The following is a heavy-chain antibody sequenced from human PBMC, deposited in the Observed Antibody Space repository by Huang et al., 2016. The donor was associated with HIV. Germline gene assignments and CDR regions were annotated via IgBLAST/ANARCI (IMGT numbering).Heavy chain of an antibody. CDR1: GYTFFTYS. D-gene: IGHD3-10*01. Sequence: GKKPGASVNVSCKASGYTFFTYSISWVRQAPGQGLEWMGWVSTYNGHTNYAQKFQGRRPLTTDVSTSSAYMELKNLRSDDTAVYYCARFRGPQVTLNWLDPWGQGTLVTVSS. J-gene: IGHJ5*02. V-gene: IGHV1-18*01. CDR2: VSTYNGHT. CDR3: ARFRGPQVTLNWLDP.